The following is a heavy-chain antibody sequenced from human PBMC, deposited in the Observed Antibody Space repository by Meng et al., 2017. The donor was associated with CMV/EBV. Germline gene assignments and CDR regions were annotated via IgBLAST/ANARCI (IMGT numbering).Heavy chain of an antibody. J-gene: IGHJ4*02. Sequence: GESLKISCAASGFTFSSYEMNWVRQAPGKGLEWVSYISSSGSTIYYADSVKGRFTISRDNAKNSLYLQMNSLRAEDTAVYYCARGTYAFWSGYYMGLDYWGQGTLVTVSS. CDR1: GFTFSSYE. D-gene: IGHD3-3*01. V-gene: IGHV3-48*03. CDR2: ISSSGSTI. CDR3: ARGTYAFWSGYYMGLDY.